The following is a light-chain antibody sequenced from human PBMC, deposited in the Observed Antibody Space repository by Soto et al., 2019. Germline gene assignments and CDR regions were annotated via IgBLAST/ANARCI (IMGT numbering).Light chain of an antibody. CDR1: QSIGSY. CDR3: QQYKDWPTT. CDR2: AAS. V-gene: IGKV1-39*01. Sequence: DIQMTQSPSSLSASVGDRVTINCRASQSIGSYVNWYQQKPGKAPKLLIYAASSLQSGVPSRFSGSVSGTEFTLTISSLKSEDFAVYYCQQYKDWPTTFGQGTKVDIK. J-gene: IGKJ1*01.